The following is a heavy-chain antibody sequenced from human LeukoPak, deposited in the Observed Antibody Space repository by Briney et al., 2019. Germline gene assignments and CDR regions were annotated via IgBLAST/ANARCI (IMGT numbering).Heavy chain of an antibody. CDR2: INHSGST. CDR3: ARDRGYGDYVYY. D-gene: IGHD4-17*01. J-gene: IGHJ4*02. V-gene: IGHV4-34*01. CDR1: GGSFSGYY. Sequence: PSETLSLTCAVYGGSFSGYYWSWIRQPPGKGLVWIGEINHSGSTNYNPSLKSRVTISVDTSKNQFSLKLSSVTAADTAVYYCARDRGYGDYVYYWGQGTLVTVSS.